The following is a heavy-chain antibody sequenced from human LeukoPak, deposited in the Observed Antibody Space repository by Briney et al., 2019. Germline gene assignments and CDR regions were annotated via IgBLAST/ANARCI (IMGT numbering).Heavy chain of an antibody. V-gene: IGHV3-21*01. D-gene: IGHD6-19*01. Sequence: GGSLRLSCAASGFTFSSYSMNWVRQAPGKGLEWVSSISSSSSYIYYADSVKGRFTISRDNAKHSLYLQMNSLRAEDTAVYYCARALAVATYYFDYWGQGTLVTVSS. CDR3: ARALAVATYYFDY. CDR2: ISSSSSYI. CDR1: GFTFSSYS. J-gene: IGHJ4*02.